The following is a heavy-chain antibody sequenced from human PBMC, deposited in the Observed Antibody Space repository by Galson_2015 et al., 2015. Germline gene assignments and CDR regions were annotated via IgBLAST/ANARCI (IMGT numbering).Heavy chain of an antibody. CDR3: ARGIVVVPAARSAEYFQH. V-gene: IGHV3-11*06. CDR1: GFTFSDYY. CDR2: ISSSSSYT. D-gene: IGHD2-2*01. Sequence: SLRLSCAASGFTFSDYYMSWIRQAPGKGLEWVSYISSSSSYTNYADSVKGRFTISRDNAKNSLYLQMNSLRAEDTAVYYCARGIVVVPAARSAEYFQHWGQGTLVTVSS. J-gene: IGHJ1*01.